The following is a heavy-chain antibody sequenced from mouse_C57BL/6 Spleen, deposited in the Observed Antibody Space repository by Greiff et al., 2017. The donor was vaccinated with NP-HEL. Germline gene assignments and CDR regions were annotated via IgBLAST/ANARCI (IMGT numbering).Heavy chain of an antibody. CDR3: ARGGYYDPWFAY. CDR1: GYTFTSYW. J-gene: IGHJ3*01. D-gene: IGHD2-4*01. V-gene: IGHV1-61*01. CDR2: IYPSDSET. Sequence: QVQLQQPGAELVRPGSSVKLSCKASGYTFTSYWMDWVKQRPGQGLEWIGNIYPSDSETHYNQKFKDKATLTVDKSSSTAYMQLSSLTSEDSAVYYCARGGYYDPWFAYWGQGTLVTVSA.